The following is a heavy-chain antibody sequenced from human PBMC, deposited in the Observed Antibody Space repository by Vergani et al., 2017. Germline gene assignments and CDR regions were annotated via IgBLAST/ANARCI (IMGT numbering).Heavy chain of an antibody. CDR2: ISYDGSNK. Sequence: QVQLVESGGGVVQPGRSLRLSCAASGFTFSSYAMHWVRQAPGKGLEWVAVISYDGSNKYYADSVKGRFTISRDNAKNSLYLEMNSLRDEDTALYYCARVFSGYSYGLVAYWGQGTLVTVSS. CDR1: GFTFSSYA. V-gene: IGHV3-30-3*01. D-gene: IGHD5-18*01. CDR3: ARVFSGYSYGLVAY. J-gene: IGHJ4*02.